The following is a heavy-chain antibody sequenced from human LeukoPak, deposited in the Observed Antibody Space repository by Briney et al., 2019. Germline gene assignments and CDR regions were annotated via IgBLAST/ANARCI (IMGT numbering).Heavy chain of an antibody. CDR2: INPNSGGT. CDR3: ARVSLPYYYDSSGYSHFDY. Sequence: ASVKVSCKASGHTFTGYYMHWARQAPGRGLELMGRINPNSGGTNYAQKFQGRVTMTRDTSISTAYMELSRLRSEDTAVYYCARVSLPYYYDSSGYSHFDYWGQGTLVTVSS. J-gene: IGHJ4*02. CDR1: GHTFTGYY. V-gene: IGHV1-2*06. D-gene: IGHD3-22*01.